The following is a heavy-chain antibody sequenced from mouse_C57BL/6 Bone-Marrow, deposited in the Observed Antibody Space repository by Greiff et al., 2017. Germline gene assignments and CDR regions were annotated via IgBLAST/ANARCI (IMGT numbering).Heavy chain of an antibody. CDR3: TTGYGSYYYAMDY. Sequence: EVHLVESGAELVRPGASVKLSCTASGFNIKDDYMHWVKQRPEQGLEWIGWIDPENGDTEYASKFQGKATITADTSSNTAYLQLSSLTSEDTAVYYCTTGYGSYYYAMDYWGQGTSVTVSS. J-gene: IGHJ4*01. CDR2: IDPENGDT. V-gene: IGHV14-4*01. CDR1: GFNIKDDY. D-gene: IGHD1-1*01.